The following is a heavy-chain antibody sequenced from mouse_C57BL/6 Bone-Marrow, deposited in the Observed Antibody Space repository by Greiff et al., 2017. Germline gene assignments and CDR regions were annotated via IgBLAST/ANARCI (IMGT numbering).Heavy chain of an antibody. CDR2: VYPYNGGT. J-gene: IGHJ3*01. V-gene: IGHV1-36*01. CDR1: GYTFTSYD. D-gene: IGHD2-4*01. Sequence: VQLKESGPELVKPGASVKLSCKASGYTFTSYDINWVKQSHGKSLEWIGLVYPYNGGTSYNQKFKGKATLTVDTSSSTAYMELNSLTSEDSAVYYCAREDYPRMFAYWGQGTLVTVSA. CDR3: AREDYPRMFAY.